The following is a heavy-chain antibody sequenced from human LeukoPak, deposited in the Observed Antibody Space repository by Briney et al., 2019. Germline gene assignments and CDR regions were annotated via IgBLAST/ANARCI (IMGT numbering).Heavy chain of an antibody. CDR1: GGSISSSSYY. CDR2: IYYSGST. Sequence: TSETLSLTCTVSGGSISSSSYYWGWIRQPPGKGLEWIGSIYYSGSTYYNPSLKSRVTISVDTSKNQFSLKLSPVTAADTAVYYCASDMDSELRLFDPWGQGTLVTVSS. J-gene: IGHJ5*02. CDR3: ASDMDSELRLFDP. V-gene: IGHV4-39*01. D-gene: IGHD1-26*01.